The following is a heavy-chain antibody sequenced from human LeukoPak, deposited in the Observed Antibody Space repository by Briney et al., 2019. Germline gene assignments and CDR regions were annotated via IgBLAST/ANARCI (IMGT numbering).Heavy chain of an antibody. V-gene: IGHV4-39*01. CDR2: IYYSGST. CDR1: GGSISSSSYY. CDR3: AREAMVRGVIDY. Sequence: SETLSLTCTVSGGSISSSSYYWGWIRQPPGTGLEWIGSIYYSGSTYYNPSLKSRVTISVDTSKNQFSLKLSSVTAADTAVYYCAREAMVRGVIDYWGQGTLVTVSS. J-gene: IGHJ4*02. D-gene: IGHD3-10*01.